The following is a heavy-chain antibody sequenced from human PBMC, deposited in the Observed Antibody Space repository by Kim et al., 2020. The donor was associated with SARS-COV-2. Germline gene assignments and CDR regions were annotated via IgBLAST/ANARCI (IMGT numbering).Heavy chain of an antibody. CDR3: ARLRATTGYADFDY. J-gene: IGHJ4*02. D-gene: IGHD1-1*01. V-gene: IGHV4-59*08. Sequence: TPPLKSRVTRSVDTSKNLFSLKLSSVTAADTAVYYCARLRATTGYADFDYWGQGTLVTVSS.